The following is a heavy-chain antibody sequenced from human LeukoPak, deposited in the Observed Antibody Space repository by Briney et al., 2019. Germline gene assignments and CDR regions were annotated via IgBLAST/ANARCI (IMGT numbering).Heavy chain of an antibody. CDR1: GFTFSNAW. CDR2: IKSKTDGGTT. CDR3: TTDGSPVAGTGNDY. V-gene: IGHV3-15*01. J-gene: IGHJ4*02. Sequence: GGSLRLSCAASGFTFSNAWMSWVRQAPGKGLEWVGRIKSKTDGGTTDYAAPVKGRFTISRDDSKNTLYLQMNSLKTEDTAVYYCTTDGSPVAGTGNDYWGQGTLVTVSS. D-gene: IGHD6-19*01.